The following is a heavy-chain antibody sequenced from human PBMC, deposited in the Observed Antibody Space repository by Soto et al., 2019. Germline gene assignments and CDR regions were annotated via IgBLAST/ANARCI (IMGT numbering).Heavy chain of an antibody. J-gene: IGHJ6*02. CDR2: INPSGGST. CDR3: ARERVEGGGKPGYGMDV. D-gene: IGHD2-15*01. V-gene: IGHV1-46*01. CDR1: GYTFTSYY. Sequence: ASVKVSCKASGYTFTSYYMHWVRQAPGQGLEWMGIINPSGGSTSYAQKFQGRVTMTRDTSTSTVYMELSSLRSEDTAVYYCARERVEGGGKPGYGMDVWGQGTTVTVSS.